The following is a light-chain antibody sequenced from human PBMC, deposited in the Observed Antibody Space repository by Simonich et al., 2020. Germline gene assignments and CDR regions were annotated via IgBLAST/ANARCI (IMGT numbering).Light chain of an antibody. V-gene: IGLV2-14*03. CDR1: SSDVGGYNY. J-gene: IGLJ2*01. Sequence: QSALTQPASVAGSPGQSITISCTGTSSDVGGYNYVSWYQQHPGKAPKLMIYDVSKRPSGVSNSFSGSKSGNTASLTISGLQAEDEADYYCSSYTSSSTLVFGGGTKLTVL. CDR2: DVS. CDR3: SSYTSSSTLV.